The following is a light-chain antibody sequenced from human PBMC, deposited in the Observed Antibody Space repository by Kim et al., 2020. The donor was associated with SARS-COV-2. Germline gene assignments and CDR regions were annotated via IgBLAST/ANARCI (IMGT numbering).Light chain of an antibody. J-gene: IGLJ3*02. CDR2: GNS. CDR3: QSYDSSLSGWV. CDR1: RANIGAGYD. V-gene: IGLV1-40*01. Sequence: QRVTISCTGSRANIGAGYDVHWYQQLPGTAPKLLIYGNSNRPSGVPDRFSGSKSGTSASLAITGLQAEDEADYYCQSYDSSLSGWVFGGGTKLTVL.